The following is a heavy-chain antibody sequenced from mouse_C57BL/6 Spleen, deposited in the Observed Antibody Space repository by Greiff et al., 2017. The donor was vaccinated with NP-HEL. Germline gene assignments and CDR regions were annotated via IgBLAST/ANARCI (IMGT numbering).Heavy chain of an antibody. CDR2: IDPSDSYT. CDR1: GYTFTSYW. Sequence: VQLQQPGAELVKPGASVKLSCKASGYTFTSYWMQWVKQRPGQGLEWIGEIDPSDSYTNYNQKFKGKATLTVDTSSSTAYMQLSSLTSEDSAVYYCGRQGNYGSSYVVDYWGQGTTLTVSS. J-gene: IGHJ2*01. D-gene: IGHD1-1*01. V-gene: IGHV1-50*01. CDR3: GRQGNYGSSYVVDY.